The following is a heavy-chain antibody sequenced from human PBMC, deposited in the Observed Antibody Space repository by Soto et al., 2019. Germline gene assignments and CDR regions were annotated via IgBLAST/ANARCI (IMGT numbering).Heavy chain of an antibody. CDR1: GGTFSSYA. D-gene: IGHD5-12*01. CDR2: IIPIFGTA. J-gene: IGHJ6*02. CDR3: ARGGDSGYDAYYYYYYGMDV. Sequence: SVKVSCKASGGTFSSYAISWVRQAPGQGLEWMGEIIPIFGTANYAQKFQGRVTMTRNTSISTAYMELSSLRSEDTAVYYCARGGDSGYDAYYYYYYGMDVWGQGTTVTVS. V-gene: IGHV1-69*05.